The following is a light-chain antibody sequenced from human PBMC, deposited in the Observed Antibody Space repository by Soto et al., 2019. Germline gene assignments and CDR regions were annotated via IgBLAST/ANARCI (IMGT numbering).Light chain of an antibody. CDR1: SSDVGGYNY. J-gene: IGLJ1*01. Sequence: QSVLTQPASVSGPPGQSITISCPGNSSDVGGYNYVSWYQQHPGKAPKLMIYDVSNRPSGVSNRFSGSKSGNTASLTISGLQAEDEADYYCSSYTSSSTYVFGTGTKVTVL. CDR2: DVS. V-gene: IGLV2-14*01. CDR3: SSYTSSSTYV.